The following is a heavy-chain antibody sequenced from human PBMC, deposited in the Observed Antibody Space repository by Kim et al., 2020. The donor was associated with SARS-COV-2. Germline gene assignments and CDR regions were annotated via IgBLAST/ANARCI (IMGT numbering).Heavy chain of an antibody. V-gene: IGHV1-69*13. D-gene: IGHD3-16*01. J-gene: IGHJ4*02. CDR3: ARRFFDSYGHYHDF. CDR2: IIPFFDTT. Sequence: SVKVSCKASGGTFGTYPISWVRQAPGQGLEWMGGIIPFFDTTNYAPKFQGRVTMTADDSTRTTYMELSSLKSGDTAVYFCARRFFDSYGHYHDFWGQGT. CDR1: GGTFGTYP.